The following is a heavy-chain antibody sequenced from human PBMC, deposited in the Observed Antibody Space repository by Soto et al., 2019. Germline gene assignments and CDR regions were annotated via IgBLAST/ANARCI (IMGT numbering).Heavy chain of an antibody. V-gene: IGHV4-34*01. CDR1: GGSFSGYY. CDR3: ARERSYYDILTGYYVGGYNWFDP. J-gene: IGHJ5*02. D-gene: IGHD3-9*01. Sequence: QVQLQQWGAGLLKPSETLSLTCAVYGGSFSGYYWSWIRQPPGKGLERIGEINHSGSTNYNPSLKSRVTISVDTSKSQFALKLSSVTAADTAVYYCARERSYYDILTGYYVGGYNWFDPWGQGTLVTVSS. CDR2: INHSGST.